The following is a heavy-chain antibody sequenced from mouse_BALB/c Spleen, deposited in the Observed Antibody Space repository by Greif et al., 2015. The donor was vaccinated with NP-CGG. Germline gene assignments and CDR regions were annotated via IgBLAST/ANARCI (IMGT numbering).Heavy chain of an antibody. CDR2: ISSGGGST. Sequence: DVKLVESGGGLVKPGGSLKLSCAASGFAFSSYDMSWVRQTPEKRLEWVAYISSGGGSTYYPDTVKGRFTISRDNAKNTLYLQMSSLKSEDTAMYYCARHYYGSGYSYWGQGTTLTVSS. V-gene: IGHV5-12-1*01. J-gene: IGHJ2*01. CDR1: GFAFSSYD. D-gene: IGHD1-1*01. CDR3: ARHYYGSGYSY.